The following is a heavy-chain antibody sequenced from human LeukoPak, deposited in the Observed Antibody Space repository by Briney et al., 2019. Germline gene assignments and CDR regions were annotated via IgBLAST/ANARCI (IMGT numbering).Heavy chain of an antibody. V-gene: IGHV4-59*01. CDR1: GDSITNYY. CDR3: ARGSNYYYSMDV. CDR2: IHYSGST. Sequence: SETLSLTCTVSGDSITNYYWIWIRQPPGKGLEWIGYIHYSGSTNYNPSLKSRVTISVDTSKNQFSLKLSSVTAADTAVYYCARGSNYYYSMDVWGKGPTVTVSS. J-gene: IGHJ6*03.